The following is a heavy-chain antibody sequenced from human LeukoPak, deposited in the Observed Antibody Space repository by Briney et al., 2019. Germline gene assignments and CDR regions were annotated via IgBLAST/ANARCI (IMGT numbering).Heavy chain of an antibody. J-gene: IGHJ3*02. CDR2: IYHSGST. V-gene: IGHV4-30-2*01. D-gene: IGHD3-10*01. CDR1: GGSISSGGYY. CDR3: ARHYLFTMVRGHAFDI. Sequence: SQTLSLTCTVSGGSISSGGYYWSWIRQPPGKGLEWIGYIYHSGSTYYNPSLKSRVTISVDRSKNQFSLKLSSVTAADTAVYYCARHYLFTMVRGHAFDIWGQGTMVTVSS.